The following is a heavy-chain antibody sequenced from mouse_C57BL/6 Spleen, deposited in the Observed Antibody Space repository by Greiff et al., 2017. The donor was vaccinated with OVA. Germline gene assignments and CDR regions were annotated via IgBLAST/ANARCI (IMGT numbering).Heavy chain of an antibody. J-gene: IGHJ3*01. CDR2: IDPEDGET. CDR3: ARSYYGSSYRAWFAY. D-gene: IGHD1-1*01. CDR1: GFNIKDYY. Sequence: DVQLQESGAELVKPGASVKLSCTASGFNIKDYYMHWVKQRTEQGLEWIGRIDPEDGETKYAPKFQGKATITADTSSNTAYLQLSSLTSEDTAVYYCARSYYGSSYRAWFAYWGQGTLVTVSA. V-gene: IGHV14-2*01.